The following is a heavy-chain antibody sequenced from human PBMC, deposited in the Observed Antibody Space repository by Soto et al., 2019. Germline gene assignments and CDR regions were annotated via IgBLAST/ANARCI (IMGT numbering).Heavy chain of an antibody. V-gene: IGHV3-48*02. CDR1: GFTFSTYS. CDR3: ARTIWSGYFQADY. J-gene: IGHJ4*02. CDR2: ISRSSST. D-gene: IGHD3-3*01. Sequence: EVQLVESGGGLVQPGGSLRLSCVASGFTFSTYSMNWVRQAPGKGLEWISYISRSSSTTYADSVKGRFTISRDNAKNSLYLQMNSLRDEDTAVYYCARTIWSGYFQADYWGQGTLVTVSS.